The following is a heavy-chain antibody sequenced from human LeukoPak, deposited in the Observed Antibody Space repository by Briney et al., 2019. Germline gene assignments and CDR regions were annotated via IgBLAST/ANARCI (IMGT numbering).Heavy chain of an antibody. J-gene: IGHJ3*02. CDR3: ARGNYRSSDAFDI. Sequence: GGSLRLSCAASGFTFSDYYTNWIRQAPGKGLEWVSYISSSGSTIYYADSVKGRFTISRDNAKNSLYLQMNSLRAEDTAVYYCARGNYRSSDAFDIWGQGTMVTVSS. D-gene: IGHD3-16*02. V-gene: IGHV3-11*04. CDR2: ISSSGSTI. CDR1: GFTFSDYY.